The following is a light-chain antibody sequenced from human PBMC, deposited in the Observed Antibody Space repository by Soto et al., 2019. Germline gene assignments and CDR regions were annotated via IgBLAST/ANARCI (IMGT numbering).Light chain of an antibody. V-gene: IGLV2-8*01. CDR2: EVT. CDR1: SSDVGGYDY. CDR3: SLYTSENAYV. Sequence: QSALTQPPSASGSPGQSVTISCTGTSSDVGGYDYVSWYQQHPGKAPKLMIYEVTIRPSGVSDRFSGSKSGNTASLTVSGLQAADEADYYCSLYTSENAYVFGTGTKLTVL. J-gene: IGLJ1*01.